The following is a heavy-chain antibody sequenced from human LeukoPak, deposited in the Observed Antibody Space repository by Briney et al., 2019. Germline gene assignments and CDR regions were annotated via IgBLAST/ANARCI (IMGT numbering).Heavy chain of an antibody. Sequence: GGSLRLSCAVAGFTFSSYWMTWVRHAPGKVLEWVANIKQDGSEKYYVDSVKGRFTISRDNAKNSLYLQTNSLRAEDTAVYYCARAPVTLSLGGWQSDAFDIWGQGTMVTVSS. J-gene: IGHJ3*02. CDR2: IKQDGSEK. D-gene: IGHD6-19*01. CDR1: GFTFSSYW. V-gene: IGHV3-7*01. CDR3: ARAPVTLSLGGWQSDAFDI.